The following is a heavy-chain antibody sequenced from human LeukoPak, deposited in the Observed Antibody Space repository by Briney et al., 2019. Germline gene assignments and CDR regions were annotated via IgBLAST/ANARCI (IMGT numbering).Heavy chain of an antibody. D-gene: IGHD3-22*01. Sequence: GGSLRLSCAASGFTFSTYSMNWVRQAPGKGLEWVSYTSSSSSTIYYADSVKGRFTISRDNAKNALYLQMNSLRAEDTAVYYCTKGDYYYDSSGYYLEYFQYWCQGALVTVSS. CDR2: TSSSSSTI. CDR3: TKGDYYYDSSGYYLEYFQY. J-gene: IGHJ1*01. V-gene: IGHV3-48*01. CDR1: GFTFSTYS.